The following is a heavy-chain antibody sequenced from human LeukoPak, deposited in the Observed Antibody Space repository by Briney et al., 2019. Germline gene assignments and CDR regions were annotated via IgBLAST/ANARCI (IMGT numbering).Heavy chain of an antibody. CDR1: GDSVSANGAA. CDR2: TYYRSKWYN. J-gene: IGHJ3*02. CDR3: ARVPYYDFQADAFDI. D-gene: IGHD3-3*01. Sequence: SQTLTLTCAISGDSVSANGAAWNWIRQSPSRGLEWLGRTYYRSKWYNDYAVSVKSRITINPDTSKNQFSLQLNSVTPEDTAVYYCARVPYYDFQADAFDIWGQGTMVTVSS. V-gene: IGHV6-1*01.